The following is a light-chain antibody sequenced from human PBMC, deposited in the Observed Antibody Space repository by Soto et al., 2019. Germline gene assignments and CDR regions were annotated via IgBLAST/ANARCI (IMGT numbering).Light chain of an antibody. CDR1: HSVGSY. V-gene: IGKV3-11*01. CDR3: QQRSNWPPT. J-gene: IGKJ1*01. Sequence: TQSPSTRSASVEDRVTITCTASHSVGSYLAWYQQKPGQAPRLLIFDTSNRATGIPARFSGSGSGTDFNLTISSLEPEDFAVYYCQQRSNWPPTFGQGTKVDIK. CDR2: DTS.